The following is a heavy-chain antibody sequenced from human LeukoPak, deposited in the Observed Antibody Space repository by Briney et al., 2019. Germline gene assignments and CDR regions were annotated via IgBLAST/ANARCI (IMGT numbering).Heavy chain of an antibody. CDR3: ARAGYCSSTSCLDAFDI. Sequence: SQTLSLTCAVSGGSINSGGYFGRSIRQPPGRGLGLIGYIYHSGSTYYNPSLKSRVTISVDRSKNQFSLKLSSVTAADTAVYYCARAGYCSSTSCLDAFDIWGQGTMVTVSS. CDR2: IYHSGST. D-gene: IGHD2-2*01. CDR1: GGSINSGGYF. V-gene: IGHV4-30-2*01. J-gene: IGHJ3*02.